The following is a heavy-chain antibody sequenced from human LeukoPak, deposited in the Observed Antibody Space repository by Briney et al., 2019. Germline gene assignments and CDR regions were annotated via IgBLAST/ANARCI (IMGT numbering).Heavy chain of an antibody. Sequence: SETLSLTCAVYGGPFSGYYWSWIRQPPGKGLEWIGEINHSGSTNYNPSLKSRVTISVDTSKNQFSLKLSSVTAADTAVYYCARGLLWFGECYFDYWGQGTLVTVSS. CDR2: INHSGST. V-gene: IGHV4-34*01. J-gene: IGHJ4*02. D-gene: IGHD3-10*01. CDR1: GGPFSGYY. CDR3: ARGLLWFGECYFDY.